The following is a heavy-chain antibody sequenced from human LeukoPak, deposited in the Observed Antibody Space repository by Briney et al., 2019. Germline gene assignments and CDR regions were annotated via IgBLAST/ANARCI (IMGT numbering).Heavy chain of an antibody. Sequence: GGSLRLSCAASGFTFSSYSMNWVRQAPGKGLEWVSYISSSSSTIYYADSVKGRFTISRDNAKNSLYLQMNSLRSEDTAVYYCARGPSGYHNTGGQGTLVTVSS. J-gene: IGHJ4*02. D-gene: IGHD5-12*01. CDR1: GFTFSSYS. CDR2: ISSSSSTI. V-gene: IGHV3-48*01. CDR3: ARGPSGYHNT.